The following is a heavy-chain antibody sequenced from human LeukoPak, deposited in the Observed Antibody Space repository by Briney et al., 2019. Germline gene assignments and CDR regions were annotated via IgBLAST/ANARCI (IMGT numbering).Heavy chain of an antibody. D-gene: IGHD4-17*01. CDR2: IDGSGGDT. V-gene: IGHV3-23*01. J-gene: IGHJ4*02. CDR1: GFNFKRYA. Sequence: PGGSLRLSCGASGFNFKRYAMNWVRQAPGQGLEWVAAIDGSGGDTYYADSVKGRFIISRDNSKSTLFLQMKSLRVEDTAVYYCARRLVYGDYAELDYWRQRTQVTVSS. CDR3: ARRLVYGDYAELDY.